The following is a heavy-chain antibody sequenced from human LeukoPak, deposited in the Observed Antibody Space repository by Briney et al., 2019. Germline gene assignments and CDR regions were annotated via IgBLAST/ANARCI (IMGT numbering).Heavy chain of an antibody. V-gene: IGHV3-66*04. CDR1: GFSFRRYY. D-gene: IGHD2-21*01. J-gene: IGHJ4*01. Sequence: PGGSLRLSCAASGFSFRRYYMSWVRQAPRKGLQRVSVLFSGGDTYYADSVKDRFSISRDSSRETLFLQMNSLRADDTAVYYCARQGFDSGFDYWGHGTMVTVSP. CDR2: LFSGGDT. CDR3: ARQGFDSGFDY.